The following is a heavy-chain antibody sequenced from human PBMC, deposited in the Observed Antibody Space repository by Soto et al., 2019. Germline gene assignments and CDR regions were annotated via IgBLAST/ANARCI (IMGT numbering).Heavy chain of an antibody. CDR2: INHSGST. J-gene: IGHJ5*02. CDR1: GGSFSDYY. CDR3: ARRRYCTNGVCYPFDP. V-gene: IGHV4-34*01. Sequence: PSETLPLTCAVYGGSFSDYYWSLIRQPPGKGLEWIGEINHSGSTNYNPSLKSRVTIPVDTSKNQFSLKLSSVTAADTAVYYCARRRYCTNGVCYPFDPWGQGTLVTVSS. D-gene: IGHD2-8*01.